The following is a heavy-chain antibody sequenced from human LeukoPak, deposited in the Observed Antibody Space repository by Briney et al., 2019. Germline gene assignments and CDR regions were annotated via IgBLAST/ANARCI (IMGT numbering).Heavy chain of an antibody. V-gene: IGHV1-46*01. CDR3: ARDGLVVVTAKYYFDY. J-gene: IGHJ4*02. D-gene: IGHD2-21*02. CDR2: INPSGGST. CDR1: GYTFTSYY. Sequence: GASVKVSCKASGYTFTSYYMHWVRQAPGQGLEWMGIINPSGGSTSYAQKFQGRVTMTRDTSTSTVYMELSSLRSEDTAVYYCARDGLVVVTAKYYFDYWGQGTLVTVSS.